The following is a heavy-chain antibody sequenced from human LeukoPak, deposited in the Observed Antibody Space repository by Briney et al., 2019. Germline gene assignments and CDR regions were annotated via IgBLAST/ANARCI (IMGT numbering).Heavy chain of an antibody. CDR2: IYYSGST. CDR3: ARGAPVEMATTYYFDC. CDR1: GGSISSYY. Sequence: PSETLSLTCTVSGGSISSYYWSWLRQPPGKGLEWIGYIYYSGSTNYNPSLKSRVTISVDTSKNQFSLKLSSVTAADTAVYYCARGAPVEMATTYYFDCWGQGTLVTVSS. J-gene: IGHJ4*02. V-gene: IGHV4-59*01. D-gene: IGHD5-24*01.